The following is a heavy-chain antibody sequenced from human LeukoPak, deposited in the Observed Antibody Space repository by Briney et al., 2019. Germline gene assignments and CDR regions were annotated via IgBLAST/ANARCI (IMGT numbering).Heavy chain of an antibody. V-gene: IGHV3-48*03. D-gene: IGHD6-19*01. CDR3: ARAGSSWHLAVAGTLAY. CDR1: GFTFSSYE. CDR2: ISSSGSTI. J-gene: IGHJ4*02. Sequence: QPGGSLRLSCAASGFTFSSYEMNWVRQAPGKGLEWVSYISSSGSTIYYADSVKGRFTISRDNAKNSLYLQMNSLRAEDTAVYYCARAGSSWHLAVAGTLAYWGQGTLVTVSS.